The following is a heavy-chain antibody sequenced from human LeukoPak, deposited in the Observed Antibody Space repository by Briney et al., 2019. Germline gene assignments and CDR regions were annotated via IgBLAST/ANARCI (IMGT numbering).Heavy chain of an antibody. Sequence: SETLSLTCTVSGGSISSYYWSWIRQPAGKGLEWIGRIYTSGSPNYNPSLKSRVTMSVDTSKNQFSLKLSSVTAADTAVYYCARVVPNPGFVDYYGSGSYYRIPNWFDPWGQGTLVTVSS. CDR1: GGSISSYY. J-gene: IGHJ5*02. CDR3: ARVVPNPGFVDYYGSGSYYRIPNWFDP. V-gene: IGHV4-4*07. D-gene: IGHD3-10*01. CDR2: IYTSGSP.